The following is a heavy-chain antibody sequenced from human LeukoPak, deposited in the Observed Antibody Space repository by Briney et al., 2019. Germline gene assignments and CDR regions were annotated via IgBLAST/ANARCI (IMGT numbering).Heavy chain of an antibody. D-gene: IGHD6-6*01. Sequence: ASVTVSFKTSGYTFTVYYMHWVRQAPGQGLEWMGWIGPKRGGTKYAQKFLGRFTMTRDTSVTTAYMELTGLTSDDTAVYRCARDPSTSYYYDFWGQGTLVTVSS. V-gene: IGHV1-2*02. CDR2: IGPKRGGT. CDR1: GYTFTVYY. J-gene: IGHJ4*02. CDR3: ARDPSTSYYYDF.